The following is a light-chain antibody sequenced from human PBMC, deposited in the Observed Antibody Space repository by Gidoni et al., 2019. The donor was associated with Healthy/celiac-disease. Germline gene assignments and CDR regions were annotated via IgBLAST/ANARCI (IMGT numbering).Light chain of an antibody. Sequence: EIVLTQSPATLSLSPGERATLSCRASQSVSSYLAWYQPKPGQAPRLLIYDASNRATGIPARFSGSGSVTDFTLTIRSLEPEDFAVYYCQQRSNWPPGCSFGQGTKLEIK. CDR1: QSVSSY. CDR2: DAS. CDR3: QQRSNWPPGCS. J-gene: IGKJ2*04. V-gene: IGKV3-11*01.